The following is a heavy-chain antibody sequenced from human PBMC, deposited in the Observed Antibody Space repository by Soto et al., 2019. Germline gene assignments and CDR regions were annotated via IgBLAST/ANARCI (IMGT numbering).Heavy chain of an antibody. CDR2: IITGSNYI. CDR1: GFTFSSYS. CDR3: ARGSESRSSRRDY. V-gene: IGHV3-21*01. D-gene: IGHD6-13*01. J-gene: IGHJ4*02. Sequence: GGSLRLSCAASGFTFSSYSMNWVRQAPGKGLEWVSSIITGSNYIYYADSVKGRFTISRDNAKNSLYPQMNSLRAEDTAVYYCARGSESRSSRRDYWGQGTLVTVSS.